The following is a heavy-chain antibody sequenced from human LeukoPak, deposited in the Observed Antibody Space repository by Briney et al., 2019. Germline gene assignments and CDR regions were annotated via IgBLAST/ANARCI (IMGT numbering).Heavy chain of an antibody. CDR1: GYTFTGYY. Sequence: PWASVKVSCKASGYTFTGYYMHWVRQAPGQGLEWMGWINPNSGGTNYAQKFQGRVTMTRDTSISTAYMELSRLRSDDTAVYYCARGSLNYGDLLPMWYLDYWGQGTLVTVSS. J-gene: IGHJ4*02. CDR3: ARGSLNYGDLLPMWYLDY. CDR2: INPNSGGT. D-gene: IGHD4-17*01. V-gene: IGHV1-2*02.